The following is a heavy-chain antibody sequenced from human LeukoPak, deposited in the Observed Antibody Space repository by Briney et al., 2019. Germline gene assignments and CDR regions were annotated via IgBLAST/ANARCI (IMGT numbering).Heavy chain of an antibody. J-gene: IGHJ2*01. CDR3: APAFYFVSSGPYWYFDL. CDR1: GFTFTTYA. V-gene: IGHV3-23*01. D-gene: IGHD3-22*01. Sequence: GGSLRLSCAASGFTFTTYAMNWVRQAPGKGLEWVSVISGSGGSTYYADSVKGRFTISRDNSKNTLYLEVNSLRAEDTAVYYCAPAFYFVSSGPYWYFDLWGRGTLVTVSS. CDR2: ISGSGGST.